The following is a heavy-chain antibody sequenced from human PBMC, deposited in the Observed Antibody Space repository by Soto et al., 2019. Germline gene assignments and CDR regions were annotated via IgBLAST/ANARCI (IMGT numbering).Heavy chain of an antibody. J-gene: IGHJ5*02. CDR2: INAGNGNT. V-gene: IGHV1-3*01. CDR3: ARAAIVVVPAADNWFDP. Sequence: QVQLVQSGAEVKKPGASVKVSCKASGYTFTSYAMHWVRQAPGQRLEWMGWINAGNGNTKYSQKFQGRVTITRDTSASTAYMELSRLRSEDTAVYYCARAAIVVVPAADNWFDPWGQGTLVTVSS. D-gene: IGHD2-2*01. CDR1: GYTFTSYA.